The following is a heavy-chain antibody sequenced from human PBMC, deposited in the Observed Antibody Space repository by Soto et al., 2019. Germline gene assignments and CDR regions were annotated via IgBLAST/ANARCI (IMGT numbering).Heavy chain of an antibody. CDR3: AKGWEKLDS. Sequence: QVQLVESGGGVVQPGKSLKLSCAASGFPFSAYGMHWVRQAPGKGLEWLAVISHDGSRNYDADSVKGRFTISRDNSKNTLYLQLNGLRPDDTGVYYCAKGWEKLDSWGQGALVTVSS. V-gene: IGHV3-30*18. J-gene: IGHJ4*02. D-gene: IGHD1-26*01. CDR2: ISHDGSRN. CDR1: GFPFSAYG.